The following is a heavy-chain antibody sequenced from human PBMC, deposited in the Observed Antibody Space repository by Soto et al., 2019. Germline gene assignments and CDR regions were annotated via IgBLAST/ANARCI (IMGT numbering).Heavy chain of an antibody. Sequence: GGSLRLSCAASGFTFSSYWMSWVRQAPGKGLEWVANIKQDGSEKYYVDSVKGRFTISRDNAKNSLYLQMNSLRAEDTAVYYCARDRRIAARLPTHFEYWGQGTLVTVSS. CDR3: ARDRRIAARLPTHFEY. CDR1: GFTFSSYW. V-gene: IGHV3-7*03. CDR2: IKQDGSEK. J-gene: IGHJ4*02. D-gene: IGHD6-6*01.